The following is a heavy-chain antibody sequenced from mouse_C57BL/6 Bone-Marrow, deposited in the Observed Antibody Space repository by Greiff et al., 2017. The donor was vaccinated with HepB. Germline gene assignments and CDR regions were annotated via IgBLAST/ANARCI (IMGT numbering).Heavy chain of an antibody. CDR2: INPGSGGT. Sequence: VQGVESGAELVRPGTSVKVSCKASGYAFTNYLIEWVKQRPGQGLEWIGVINPGSGGTNYNEKFKGKATLTADKSSSTAYMQLSSLTSEDSAVYFCARGLGTTVPFDYWGQGTTLTVSS. D-gene: IGHD1-1*01. CDR3: ARGLGTTVPFDY. CDR1: GYAFTNYL. V-gene: IGHV1-54*01. J-gene: IGHJ2*01.